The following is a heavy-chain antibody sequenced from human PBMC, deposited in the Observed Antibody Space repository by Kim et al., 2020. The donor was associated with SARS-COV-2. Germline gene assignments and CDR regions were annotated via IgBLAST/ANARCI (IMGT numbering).Heavy chain of an antibody. CDR2: ISSSSSTI. J-gene: IGHJ6*02. Sequence: GGSLRLSCAASGFTFSSYSMSWVRHAPGKGLEWLSYISSSSSTIYYADSVKGRFTISRDNANNSLYLQMNSLRDEDTAVYYCVRADCTSASCYRIYYNMDVWRQGTTVTVSS. V-gene: IGHV3-48*02. CDR3: VRADCTSASCYRIYYNMDV. CDR1: GFTFSSYS. D-gene: IGHD2-2*01.